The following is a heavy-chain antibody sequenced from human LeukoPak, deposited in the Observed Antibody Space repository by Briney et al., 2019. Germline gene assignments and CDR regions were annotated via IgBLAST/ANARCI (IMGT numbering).Heavy chain of an antibody. CDR1: GFTLSSYC. J-gene: IGHJ4*02. V-gene: IGHV3-33*01. CDR3: ARDLRPRGFDH. CDR2: IWYDGSNK. Sequence: GRSLRLSCAASGFTLSSYCMHWVRKAPGKGLEWVAVIWYDGSNKYYADSVKGRFTISRDNSKNTLYLQMSSLRAEDTAVYYCARDLRPRGFDHWGQGTLVTVSS.